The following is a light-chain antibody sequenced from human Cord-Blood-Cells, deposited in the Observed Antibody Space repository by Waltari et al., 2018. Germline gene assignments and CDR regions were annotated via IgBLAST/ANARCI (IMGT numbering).Light chain of an antibody. Sequence: EIVLTQSPATLSLSPGERATLSCRASQSVSSYLAWYQQKPGQAPRLLIYDASNRATSIPARFSGSGSGTDFTLTISSLEPEDFAVYYCQQYYSTPLTFGGGTKVEIK. CDR1: QSVSSY. J-gene: IGKJ4*01. CDR3: QQYYSTPLT. V-gene: IGKV3-11*01. CDR2: DAS.